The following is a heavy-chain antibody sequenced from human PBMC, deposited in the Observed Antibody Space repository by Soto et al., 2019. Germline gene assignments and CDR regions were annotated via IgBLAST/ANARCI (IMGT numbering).Heavy chain of an antibody. Sequence: EVQLVESGGNLVQLGGSLKLSCAASGFTFSDSSIHWVRQASGKGLEWLGRIRSRAHSHATAYAASLTGRFIISRDDSKNTAYLQMNSLQIDDTAVYFCARAPYYGDWGQGTEVTVSP. V-gene: IGHV3-73*02. CDR3: ARAPYYGD. J-gene: IGHJ3*01. D-gene: IGHD3-10*01. CDR1: GFTFSDSS. CDR2: IRSRAHSHAT.